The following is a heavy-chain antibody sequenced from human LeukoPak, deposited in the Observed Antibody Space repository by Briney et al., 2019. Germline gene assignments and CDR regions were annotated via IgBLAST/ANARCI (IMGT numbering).Heavy chain of an antibody. D-gene: IGHD6-19*01. CDR1: GFTFDDYA. J-gene: IGHJ6*02. Sequence: PGRSLRLSCAASGFTFDDYAMHWVRQAPGKGLEWVSGISWNSGSIGYADSVKGRFTISRDNAKNSLYLQMNSLRAEDTALYYCAKDRSSGWYDYYYYGMDVWGQGTTVTVSS. CDR2: ISWNSGSI. V-gene: IGHV3-9*01. CDR3: AKDRSSGWYDYYYYGMDV.